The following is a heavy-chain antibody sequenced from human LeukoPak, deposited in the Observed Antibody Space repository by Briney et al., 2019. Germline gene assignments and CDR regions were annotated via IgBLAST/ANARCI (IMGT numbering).Heavy chain of an antibody. D-gene: IGHD2-15*01. CDR3: ARFEGYCSGGSCYSGANWFDP. CDR1: GGSFSGYY. CDR2: VNHSGST. V-gene: IGHV4-34*01. Sequence: SETLSLTCAVYGGSFSGYYWSWIRQPPGKGLEWIGEVNHSGSTNYNPSLKSRVTISVDTSKNQFSLKLSSVTAADTAVYYCARFEGYCSGGSCYSGANWFDPWGQGTLVTVSS. J-gene: IGHJ5*02.